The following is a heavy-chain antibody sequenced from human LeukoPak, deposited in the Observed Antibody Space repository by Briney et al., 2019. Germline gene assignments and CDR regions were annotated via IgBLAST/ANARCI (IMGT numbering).Heavy chain of an antibody. CDR3: ALIGYCSSTSCYCHYYYYMDV. Sequence: ASVKVSCKASGDTFSSYAISWVRQAPGQGLEWMGGIIPIFGTANYAQKFQGRVTITADESTSTAYMELSSLRSEDTAVYYCALIGYCSSTSCYCHYYYYMDVWGKGTTVTVSS. CDR2: IIPIFGTA. D-gene: IGHD2-2*03. V-gene: IGHV1-69*13. J-gene: IGHJ6*03. CDR1: GDTFSSYA.